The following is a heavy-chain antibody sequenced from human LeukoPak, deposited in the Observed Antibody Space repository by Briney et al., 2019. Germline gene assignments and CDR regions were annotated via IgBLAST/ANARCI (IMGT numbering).Heavy chain of an antibody. CDR1: GGSISSGGYY. J-gene: IGHJ4*02. D-gene: IGHD6-19*01. Sequence: SETLSLTCTVSGGSISSGGYYWSWIRQHPGKGLEWIGYIYYSGSTYYHTSLKSRVTISVDTSKNQFSLKLSSVTAADTAVYYCARGSSGWYETLFDYWGQGTLVTVSS. CDR2: IYYSGST. CDR3: ARGSSGWYETLFDY. V-gene: IGHV4-31*03.